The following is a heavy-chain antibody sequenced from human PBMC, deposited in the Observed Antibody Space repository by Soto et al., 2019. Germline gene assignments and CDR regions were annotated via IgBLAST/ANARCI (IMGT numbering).Heavy chain of an antibody. CDR2: ISSSSSTI. J-gene: IGHJ3*02. D-gene: IGHD2-2*01. CDR3: ASHGYCSSTSCFDAFDI. CDR1: GFTFSSYS. Sequence: PGGSLRLSCAASGFTFSSYSMNWVRRAPGKGLEWVSYISSSSSTIYYADSVKGRFTISRDNAKNSLYLQMNSLRAEDTAVYYCASHGYCSSTSCFDAFDIWGQGTMVTV. V-gene: IGHV3-48*01.